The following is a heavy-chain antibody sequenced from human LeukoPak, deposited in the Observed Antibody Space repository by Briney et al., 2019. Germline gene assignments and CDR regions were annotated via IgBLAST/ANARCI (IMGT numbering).Heavy chain of an antibody. J-gene: IGHJ4*02. CDR3: AREVRNVLLWFGELIQSNYFDY. Sequence: GGSLRLSCAASGFTFSSYEMNWVRQAPGKGLEWVSYISSSGSTIYYADSVKGRFTISRDNAKNSLYLQMNSLRAEDTAVYYCAREVRNVLLWFGELIQSNYFDYWGQGTLVTVSS. CDR2: ISSSGSTI. D-gene: IGHD3-10*01. V-gene: IGHV3-48*03. CDR1: GFTFSSYE.